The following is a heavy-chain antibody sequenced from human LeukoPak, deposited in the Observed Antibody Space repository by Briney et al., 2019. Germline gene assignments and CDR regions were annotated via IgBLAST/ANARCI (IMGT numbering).Heavy chain of an antibody. CDR2: ISYDGSNK. D-gene: IGHD3-3*01. J-gene: IGHJ6*04. CDR3: VRESDVWSGPGIGRPLDV. Sequence: GRSLRLSCAASGFTFSSYAMHWVRQAPGKGLEWVAVISYDGSNKYYADSVKGRFNITRDNSKNTLFLQMSSLRAEDTAVYYCVRESDVWSGPGIGRPLDVWGKGTTVTVSS. CDR1: GFTFSSYA. V-gene: IGHV3-30*14.